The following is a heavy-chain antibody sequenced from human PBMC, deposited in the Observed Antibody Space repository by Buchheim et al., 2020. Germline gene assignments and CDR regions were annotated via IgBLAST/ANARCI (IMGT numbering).Heavy chain of an antibody. D-gene: IGHD4-11*01. CDR1: GFTFSSYW. Sequence: VQLVESGGGLVQPGGSLRLSCAASGFTFSSYWMSWVRQAPGKGLEWVANIKQDGSEKYYVDSVKGRFTISRDNAKNSLYLQMNSLRAEDTAVYYCARARTSSSVTNYYYYYGMDVWGQGTT. V-gene: IGHV3-7*01. CDR3: ARARTSSSVTNYYYYYGMDV. CDR2: IKQDGSEK. J-gene: IGHJ6*02.